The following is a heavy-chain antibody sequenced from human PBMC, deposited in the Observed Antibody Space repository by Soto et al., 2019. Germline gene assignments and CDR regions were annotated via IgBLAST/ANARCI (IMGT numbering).Heavy chain of an antibody. V-gene: IGHV1-8*01. CDR2: MNPNSGNT. D-gene: IGHD2-15*01. CDR1: GYTFTSYD. CDR3: ARGAGCSGGSCQGGLGY. Sequence: QVQLVQSGAEVKKPGASVKVSCKASGYTFTSYDINWVRQATGQGLEWMGWMNPNSGNTGYAQKFQGRVTMTRHTSISTAYMELSSLRSEDTAVYYCARGAGCSGGSCQGGLGYWGQGTLVTVSS. J-gene: IGHJ4*02.